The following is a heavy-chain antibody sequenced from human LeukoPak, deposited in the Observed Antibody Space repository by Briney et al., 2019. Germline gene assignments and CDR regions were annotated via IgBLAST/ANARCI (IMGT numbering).Heavy chain of an antibody. CDR1: GGTFSNYA. D-gene: IGHD2-15*01. J-gene: IGHJ4*02. V-gene: IGHV1-69*13. CDR2: IIPIFGTA. CDR3: ASNYCSGGSCYYTY. Sequence: SVKVSCXASGGTFSNYAISWVRQAPGQGLEWMGGIIPIFGTANYAQKFQGRVTITADESTSTAYMELSSLRSEDTAVYYCASNYCSGGSCYYTYWGQGTLVTVSS.